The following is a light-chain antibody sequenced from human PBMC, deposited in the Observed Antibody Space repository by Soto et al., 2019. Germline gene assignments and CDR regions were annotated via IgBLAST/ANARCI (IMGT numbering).Light chain of an antibody. CDR1: QSVSNNY. CDR3: QQYGSSGT. CDR2: GAS. J-gene: IGKJ1*01. V-gene: IGKV3-20*01. Sequence: EIVLTQYPGTLSLSPGERTTLSCRASQSVSNNYLAWYQQKPGQAPRLLIYGASNRATGIPDRFSGSGSGTDFTLTISRLEPEDFALYYCQQYGSSGTFGQGTKVEIK.